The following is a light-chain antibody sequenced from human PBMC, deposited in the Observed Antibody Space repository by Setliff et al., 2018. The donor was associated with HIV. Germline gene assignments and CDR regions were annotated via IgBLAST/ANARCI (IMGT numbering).Light chain of an antibody. Sequence: QSALTQPASVSGSPGQSITIPCTGTSSDIGSSNFVSWYQQHPGKAPKVMIYHVDKRPSGVSNSFSGSKSGNTASLTISGLQTEDEADYYGSSNSINNLYVFATGTKV. CDR1: SSDIGSSNF. CDR3: SSNSINNLYV. CDR2: HVD. V-gene: IGLV2-14*03. J-gene: IGLJ1*01.